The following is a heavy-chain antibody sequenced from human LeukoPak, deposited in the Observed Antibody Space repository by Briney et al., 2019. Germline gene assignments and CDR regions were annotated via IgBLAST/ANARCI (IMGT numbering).Heavy chain of an antibody. V-gene: IGHV3-23*01. Sequence: GGSLRLSCAASGFIFSSYTMSWVRQAPGKGLEWVSVLSGSDDRTYYADSVKGRFTISRDNSKNTLYLQMNSLRAEDTAVYYCAKPLSGWYALHHWGQGTQVTVSS. CDR3: AKPLSGWYALHH. CDR1: GFIFSSYT. J-gene: IGHJ5*02. D-gene: IGHD6-19*01. CDR2: LSGSDDRT.